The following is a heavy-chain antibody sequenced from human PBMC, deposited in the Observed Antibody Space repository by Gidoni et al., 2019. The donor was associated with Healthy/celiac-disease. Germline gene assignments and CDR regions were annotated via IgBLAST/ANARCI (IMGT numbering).Heavy chain of an antibody. CDR3: AGENCLSYDSSGYYQVDYYYYGMDV. CDR2: ISYNGSNK. V-gene: IGHV3-30-3*01. J-gene: IGHJ6*02. D-gene: IGHD3-22*01. Sequence: QVQLVASGGGVVQPGRSLRLSCAASGFTLSSYAMHWVRQAPGKGPEWVAVISYNGSNKYDGDSVEGRFTISIDNSKNPRYLQMNSLRGEGTAVYYCAGENCLSYDSSGYYQVDYYYYGMDVWGQGTTVTVAS. CDR1: GFTLSSYA.